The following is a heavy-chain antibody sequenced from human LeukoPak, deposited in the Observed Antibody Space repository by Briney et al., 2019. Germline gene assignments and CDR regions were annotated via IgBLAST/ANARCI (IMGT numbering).Heavy chain of an antibody. CDR3: ARYSGSYRAIDY. CDR1: GFTFSSYW. D-gene: IGHD1-26*01. Sequence: VGSLRLSCAASGFTFSSYWMHWVRQAPGKGLVWVSRIEGDGSSTSYADSVKGRFTVSRDNAENTLYLQMNSLRAEDTALYYCARYSGSYRAIDYWGRGTLVPVFS. J-gene: IGHJ4*02. V-gene: IGHV3-74*01. CDR2: IEGDGSST.